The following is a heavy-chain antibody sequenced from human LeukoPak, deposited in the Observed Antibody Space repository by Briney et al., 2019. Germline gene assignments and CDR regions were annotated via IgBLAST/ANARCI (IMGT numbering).Heavy chain of an antibody. V-gene: IGHV4-59*08. CDR2: VYYIGST. Sequence: SETLSLTCTVSGGSFNSYSWNWIRQPPGKGLEWIGYVYYIGSTNYNPSLKSRVTISVDTSKNQFSLKLTSVTAADTAVYYCARDGARTDYDYFFDYWGQGTLVTASS. J-gene: IGHJ4*02. CDR1: GGSFNSYS. CDR3: ARDGARTDYDYFFDY. D-gene: IGHD1-26*01.